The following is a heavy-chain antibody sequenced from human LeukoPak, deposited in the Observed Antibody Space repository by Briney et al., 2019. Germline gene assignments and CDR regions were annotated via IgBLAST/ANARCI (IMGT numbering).Heavy chain of an antibody. D-gene: IGHD6-19*01. J-gene: IGHJ4*02. CDR1: GGSISSGDYY. Sequence: SETLSLTCTVSGGSISSGDYYWSWIRQPPGKGLEWFGYIYYSGSTYYNPSLKSRVTISVDTSKNQCSLKLSSVTAADTAVYYCAREGLACDYWGQGTLVTVSS. V-gene: IGHV4-30-4*08. CDR3: AREGLACDY. CDR2: IYYSGST.